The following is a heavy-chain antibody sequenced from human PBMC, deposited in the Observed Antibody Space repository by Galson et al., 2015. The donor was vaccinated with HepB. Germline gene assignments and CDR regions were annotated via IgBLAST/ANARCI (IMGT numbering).Heavy chain of an antibody. V-gene: IGHV3-9*01. CDR3: AKVKGNAGYFDY. CDR1: GFTFDDYA. CDR2: ISRNSGSI. Sequence: SLRLSCAASGFTFDDYAMHWVRQAPGKGLEWVSGISRNSGSIGYADSVKGRFTISRDNAKNSLYLQMNSLRAEDTALYYCAKVKGNAGYFDYWGQGTLVTVSS. J-gene: IGHJ4*02.